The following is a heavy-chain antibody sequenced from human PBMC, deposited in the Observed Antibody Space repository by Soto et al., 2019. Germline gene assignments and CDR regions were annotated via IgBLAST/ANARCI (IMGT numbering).Heavy chain of an antibody. V-gene: IGHV4-30-2*01. Sequence: PSETLSLTCAVSGGSISSGGYSWSWIRQPPGKGLEWIGYIYHSGSTYYNPSLKSRVTISVDRSKNQFSLKLSSVTAADTAVYYCARGSIVLMVYAYFDYWGQGTLVTVSS. CDR2: IYHSGST. CDR3: ARGSIVLMVYAYFDY. D-gene: IGHD2-8*01. CDR1: GGSISSGGYS. J-gene: IGHJ4*02.